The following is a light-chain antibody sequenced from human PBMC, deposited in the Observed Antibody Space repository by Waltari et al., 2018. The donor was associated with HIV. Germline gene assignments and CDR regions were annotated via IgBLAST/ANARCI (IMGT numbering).Light chain of an antibody. CDR3: SSYAGRNNYV. Sequence: QSALTPPPSASGSPGQSVTISCTGTSSDVGGYKYVSWYQQHPGKAPKLMIYEVSKRPSGVPDRFSGSKSGNTASLTVSGLQAEDEADYYCSSYAGRNNYVFGTGTKVTVL. V-gene: IGLV2-8*01. CDR1: SSDVGGYKY. J-gene: IGLJ1*01. CDR2: EVS.